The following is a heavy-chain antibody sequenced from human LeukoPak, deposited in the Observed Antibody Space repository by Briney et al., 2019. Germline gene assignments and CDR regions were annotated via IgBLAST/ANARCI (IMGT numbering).Heavy chain of an antibody. Sequence: SQTLSLTCTVSGGSISSGGYYWSWIRQPPGKGLEWIGYIYHSGSTYYNPSLKSRVTISVDRSKNQFSLKLSSVTAADTAVYYCARVGTASLLDYWGQGTLVTVSS. D-gene: IGHD5-18*01. V-gene: IGHV4-30-2*01. CDR1: GGSISSGGYY. CDR2: IYHSGST. CDR3: ARVGTASLLDY. J-gene: IGHJ4*02.